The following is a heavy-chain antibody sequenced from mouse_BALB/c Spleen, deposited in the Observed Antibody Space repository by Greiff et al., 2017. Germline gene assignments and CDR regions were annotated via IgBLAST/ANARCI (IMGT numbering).Heavy chain of an antibody. J-gene: IGHJ3*01. D-gene: IGHD2-4*01. Sequence: VHVKQSGPELVKPGASVKMSCKASGYTFTSYVMHWVKQKPGQGLEWIGYINPYNDGTKYNEKFKGKATLTSDKSSSTAYMELSSLTSEDSAVYYCARSNYDYDPWFAYWGQGTLVTVSA. V-gene: IGHV1-14*01. CDR1: GYTFTSYV. CDR2: INPYNDGT. CDR3: ARSNYDYDPWFAY.